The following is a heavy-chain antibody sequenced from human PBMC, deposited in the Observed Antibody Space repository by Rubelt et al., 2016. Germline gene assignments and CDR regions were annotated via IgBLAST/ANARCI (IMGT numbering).Heavy chain of an antibody. D-gene: IGHD6-13*01. J-gene: IGHJ3*02. Sequence: QVQLVESGGGVVQPGRSLRLSCAASGFTFSSYGMHWVRQAPGKGLEWVAVIWSDGSNKYYADSVKGRFTIARDNSKNTLYLQMSSLRVEETAVYYWARDRAGSSSWYPVFGAFDIWGQGTMVTVSS. V-gene: IGHV3-33*01. CDR2: IWSDGSNK. CDR1: GFTFSSYG. CDR3: ARDRAGSSSWYPVFGAFDI.